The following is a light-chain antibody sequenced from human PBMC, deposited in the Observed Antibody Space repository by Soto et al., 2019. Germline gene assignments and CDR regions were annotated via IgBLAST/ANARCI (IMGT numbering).Light chain of an antibody. CDR3: QQYSIWPPIT. J-gene: IGKJ5*01. Sequence: EIVLTQSPGTLSLSPGERATLSCRASQSVNSNSLVWYQQNPGQAPRLLIYQTSIRAAGIPARFSGSGSGTDFTLTISSLQSEDFAVYYCQQYSIWPPITFGQGTRLEIK. V-gene: IGKV3-20*01. CDR1: QSVNSNS. CDR2: QTS.